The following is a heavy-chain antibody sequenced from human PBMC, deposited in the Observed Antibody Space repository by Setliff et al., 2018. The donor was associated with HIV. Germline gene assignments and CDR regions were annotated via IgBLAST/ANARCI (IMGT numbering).Heavy chain of an antibody. V-gene: IGHV3-48*01. CDR3: ARDSSRGYLDWLSLKYYYSYYIDV. CDR1: GFTFSSYS. D-gene: IGHD3-9*01. J-gene: IGHJ6*03. Sequence: HPGGSLRLSCAASGFTFSSYSMNWVRQTPGKGLEWVSYISSSDTTIYYADSVKGRFTISRDNAKNSLYLQMSSLRAEDTAVYYCARDSSRGYLDWLSLKYYYSYYIDVWGKGTTVTVS. CDR2: ISSSDTTI.